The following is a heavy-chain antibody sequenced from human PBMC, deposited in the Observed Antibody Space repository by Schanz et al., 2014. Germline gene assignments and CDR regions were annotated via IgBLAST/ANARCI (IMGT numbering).Heavy chain of an antibody. V-gene: IGHV1-69*02. CDR2: IVPMVNVT. D-gene: IGHD3-16*02. Sequence: SCKASGGPFASYTLNWMRQARGQGPELVGRIVPMVNVTLYTHKFQGRVTITADTSTGTTYMQLRSLRSEDTAVYYCGEYGSDSYTDPWGQGTLVTVSS. CDR1: GGPFASYT. CDR3: GEYGSDSYTDP. J-gene: IGHJ5*02.